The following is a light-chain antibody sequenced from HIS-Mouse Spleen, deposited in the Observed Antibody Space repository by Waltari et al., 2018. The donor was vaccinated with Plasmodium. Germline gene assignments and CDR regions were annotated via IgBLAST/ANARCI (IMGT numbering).Light chain of an antibody. CDR1: SSAVGGYTY. V-gene: IGLV2-11*01. J-gene: IGLJ1*01. CDR3: CSYAGSYTYV. CDR2: DVS. Sequence: QSALTQPRSVSGSPGQSVTTSCTGTSSAVGGYTYVSWYQQHPGKAPKLMNYDVSKRPSGVPDRFSGSKSGNTASLTSSGLQAEDEADYYCCSYAGSYTYVFGTGTKVTVL.